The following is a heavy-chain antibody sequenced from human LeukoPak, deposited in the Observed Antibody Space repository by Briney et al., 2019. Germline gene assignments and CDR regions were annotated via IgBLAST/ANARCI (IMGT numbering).Heavy chain of an antibody. V-gene: IGHV3-30*02. D-gene: IGHD3-10*01. CDR2: IRYDGSNK. CDR1: GFTFSSYG. CDR3: ARDYYGSGSYLDY. J-gene: IGHJ4*01. Sequence: GGSLRLSCAASGFTFSSYGMHWVRQAPGKGLEWVAFIRYDGSNKYYADSVKGRFTISRDNSKNTLYLQMNSLRAEDTAVYYCARDYYGSGSYLDYWGQEPWSPSPQ.